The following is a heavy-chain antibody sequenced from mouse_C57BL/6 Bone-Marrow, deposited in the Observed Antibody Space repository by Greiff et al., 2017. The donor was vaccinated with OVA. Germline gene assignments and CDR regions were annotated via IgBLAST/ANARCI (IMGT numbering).Heavy chain of an antibody. D-gene: IGHD1-1*01. CDR1: GYSITSGYY. CDR3: ARNVPYYGSSSWFAY. V-gene: IGHV3-6*01. CDR2: ISYDGST. Sequence: EVKLVESGPGLVKPSQSLSLTCSVTGYSITSGYYWNWIRQFPGNKLEWMGYISYDGSTNYNPSLKNRISITRDTSKNQFFLKLNSVTTEDTATDYCARNVPYYGSSSWFAYWGQGTLVTVSA. J-gene: IGHJ3*01.